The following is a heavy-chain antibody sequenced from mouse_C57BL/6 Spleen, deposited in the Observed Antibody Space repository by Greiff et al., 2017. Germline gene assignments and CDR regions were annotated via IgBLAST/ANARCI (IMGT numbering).Heavy chain of an antibody. CDR2: INPGGGST. V-gene: IGHV1-55*01. CDR3: AGEAWDGAY. D-gene: IGHD4-1*01. Sequence: VQLQQPGAELVKPGASVKLSCTASGYTFTSYWLTWVQQRPGQGLEWLGDINPGGGSTNYTEKFKSKDTLPVDTSTSTAYLQVRSLTSEESEVYDWAGEAWDGAYWGQGTLVTVSA. CDR1: GYTFTSYW. J-gene: IGHJ3*01.